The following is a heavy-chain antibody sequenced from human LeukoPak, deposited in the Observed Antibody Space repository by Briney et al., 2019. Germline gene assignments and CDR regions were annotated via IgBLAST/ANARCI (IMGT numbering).Heavy chain of an antibody. Sequence: SVKVSCKASGGTFSSYAISWVRQAPGQGLEWMGGIIPIFGTANYAQKFQGRVTITTDESTSTAYMELSSLRSEGTAVYYCASPYSSGYDAFDIWGQGTMVTVSS. CDR2: IIPIFGTA. J-gene: IGHJ3*02. CDR1: GGTFSSYA. CDR3: ASPYSSGYDAFDI. V-gene: IGHV1-69*05. D-gene: IGHD6-19*01.